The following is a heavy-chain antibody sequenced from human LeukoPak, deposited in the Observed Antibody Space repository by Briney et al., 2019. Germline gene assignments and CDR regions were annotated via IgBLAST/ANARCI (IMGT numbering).Heavy chain of an antibody. CDR2: IVVGSGNT. CDR3: AAGTDSSGWLN. J-gene: IGHJ4*02. CDR1: GFTFTSSA. Sequence: GTSVKVSCKASGFTFTSSAVQWVRQARGQRLEWIGWIVVGSGNTNYAQKLQERVTITRDMSTSTAYMELSSLRSEDTAVYYCAAGTDSSGWLNWGQGTLVTVSS. V-gene: IGHV1-58*01. D-gene: IGHD6-19*01.